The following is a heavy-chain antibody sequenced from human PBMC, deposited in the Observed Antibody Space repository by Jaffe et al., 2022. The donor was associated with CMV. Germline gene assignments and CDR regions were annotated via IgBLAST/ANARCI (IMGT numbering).Heavy chain of an antibody. CDR3: ARGRVRTKPYYYYGMDV. J-gene: IGHJ6*02. V-gene: IGHV4-59*01. CDR2: IYYSGST. CDR1: GGSISTYY. Sequence: QVQLQESGPGLVKPSETLSLTCTVSGGSISTYYWSWIRQPPGKGLEWIGYIYYSGSTNYNPSLESRVTISVDTSKNQFSLKLSSVTAADTAVYYCARGRVRTKPYYYYGMDVWGQGTTVTVSS.